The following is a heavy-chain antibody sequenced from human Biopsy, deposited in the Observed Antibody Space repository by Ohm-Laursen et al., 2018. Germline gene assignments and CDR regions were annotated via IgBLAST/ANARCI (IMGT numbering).Heavy chain of an antibody. V-gene: IGHV1-2*02. CDR1: GYTFTGYH. CDR2: INAKTGDT. J-gene: IGHJ5*02. CDR3: TRGGYYYDSLAYYYWFDP. Sequence: GASVKVSCKASGYTFTGYHVHWVRQAPGQELEWMGWINAKTGDTNYAQKFQGRVTMTRDTSISTAYVDLSSLRSDDTAVYYCTRGGYYYDSLAYYYWFDPWGQGTLVTVSS. D-gene: IGHD3-22*01.